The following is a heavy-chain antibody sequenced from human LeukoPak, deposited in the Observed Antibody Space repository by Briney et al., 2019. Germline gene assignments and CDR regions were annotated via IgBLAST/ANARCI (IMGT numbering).Heavy chain of an antibody. J-gene: IGHJ4*02. CDR3: ARQDCSSTSCYMDFDY. D-gene: IGHD2-2*02. CDR1: GYSFTNYW. Sequence: GESLKISCKGSGYSFTNYWIGWVRQMPGKGLEWMGIIYPGDSDTRYSPSFQGQVTISADKSISTAYLQWSSLKASDTAMYYCARQDCSSTSCYMDFDYWGQGTLVTVSS. V-gene: IGHV5-51*01. CDR2: IYPGDSDT.